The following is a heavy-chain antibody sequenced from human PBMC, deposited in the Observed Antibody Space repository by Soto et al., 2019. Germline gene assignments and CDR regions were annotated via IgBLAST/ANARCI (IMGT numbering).Heavy chain of an antibody. D-gene: IGHD3-22*01. CDR2: ISYDGSNK. J-gene: IGHJ4*02. CDR3: ARDGYYDSSGYYPDY. Sequence: PGGSLRLSCAASGFTFSSYAMHWVRQAPGKGLEWVAVISYDGSNKYYADSVKGRFTISRDNSKNTLYLQMNSLRAEDTAVYYGARDGYYDSSGYYPDYWGQGTLVTVSS. CDR1: GFTFSSYA. V-gene: IGHV3-30-3*01.